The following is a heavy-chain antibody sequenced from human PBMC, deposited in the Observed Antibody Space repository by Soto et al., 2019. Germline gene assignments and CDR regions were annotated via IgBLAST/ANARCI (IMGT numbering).Heavy chain of an antibody. CDR2: IYYSGST. J-gene: IGHJ6*02. V-gene: IGHV4-61*01. CDR3: ARENYYYYGMDV. Sequence: ETLSLTCTVSGGSVSSGSYYWSWIRQPPGKGLEWIGDIYYSGSTNYNPSLKSRVTISVDKSKNQFSLKLSSVTAADTAVYYCARENYYYYGMDVWGQGTTVTVSS. CDR1: GGSVSSGSYY.